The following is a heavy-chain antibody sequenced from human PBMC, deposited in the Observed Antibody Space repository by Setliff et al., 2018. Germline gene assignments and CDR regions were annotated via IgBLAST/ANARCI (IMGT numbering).Heavy chain of an antibody. CDR2: IYPGDSDT. D-gene: IGHD4-17*01. CDR1: GYSFINYW. CDR3: ARSTVTTGGDN. Sequence: GESLKISCKGSGYSFINYWIGWVRQMPGKGLEWMGIIYPGDSDTTYSPSFQGQVTISADRSISTAYLQWNSLKASDTAIYYCARSTVTTGGDNWGQGTLVTVSS. J-gene: IGHJ4*02. V-gene: IGHV5-51*01.